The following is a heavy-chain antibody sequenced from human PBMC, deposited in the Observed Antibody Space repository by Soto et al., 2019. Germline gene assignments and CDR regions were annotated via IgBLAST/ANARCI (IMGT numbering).Heavy chain of an antibody. D-gene: IGHD3-10*01. V-gene: IGHV3-11*06. CDR2: ISSSSSYT. J-gene: IGHJ3*02. CDR1: GFTFSDYY. Sequence: QVQLVESGGGLVKPGGSLRLSCAASGFTFSDYYMSWIRQAPGKGLEWVSYISSSSSYTNYADSVKGRFTISRDNAKNSLYLRMNIPRAEDTAVYYCARDRRGAMATPPDAFDIWGQGKMVTVSS. CDR3: ARDRRGAMATPPDAFDI.